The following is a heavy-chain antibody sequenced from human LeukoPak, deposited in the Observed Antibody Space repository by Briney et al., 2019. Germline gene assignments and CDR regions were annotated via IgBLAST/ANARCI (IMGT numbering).Heavy chain of an antibody. CDR2: ISGSGTST. V-gene: IGHV3-23*01. Sequence: GGSLRVSCAASGFTFSSYAMSWVRQAPGKGLEWVSTISGSGTSTYFTDSVKGRFTISRDSSKNTLYLQMNSLRAEDSAVYYCARDPLWFGELMATFDYWGQGTLVTVSS. CDR1: GFTFSSYA. D-gene: IGHD3-10*01. J-gene: IGHJ4*02. CDR3: ARDPLWFGELMATFDY.